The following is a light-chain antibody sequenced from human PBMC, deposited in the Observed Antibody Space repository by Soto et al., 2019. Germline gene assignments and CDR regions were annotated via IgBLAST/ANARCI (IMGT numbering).Light chain of an antibody. CDR3: QQYYSTPPT. J-gene: IGKJ1*01. CDR1: QSVLYSSTNKNY. V-gene: IGKV4-1*01. Sequence: DIVMTQSRDSLAVSLGERATINCKSSQSVLYSSTNKNYLAWYQQKPGQPPKLLIYWASTRESGVPDRFSGSGSGTDFTLTISSLQAEDVAVYYCQQYYSTPPTFGQGTKVEIK. CDR2: WAS.